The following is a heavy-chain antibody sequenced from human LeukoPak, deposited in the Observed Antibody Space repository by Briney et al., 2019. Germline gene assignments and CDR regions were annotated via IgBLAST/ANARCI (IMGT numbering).Heavy chain of an antibody. V-gene: IGHV3-74*01. CDR3: AGSRAGTYYFDY. CDR1: GFTFSSYG. Sequence: GGSLRLSCAASGFTFSSYGMHWVRQAPGKGLEWVSRVIRDGSFTNYADSVKGRFTISRDNAKNSLYLQMNSLRAEDTAVYYCAGSRAGTYYFDYWGQGTLVTVSS. CDR2: VIRDGSFT. D-gene: IGHD3-10*01. J-gene: IGHJ4*02.